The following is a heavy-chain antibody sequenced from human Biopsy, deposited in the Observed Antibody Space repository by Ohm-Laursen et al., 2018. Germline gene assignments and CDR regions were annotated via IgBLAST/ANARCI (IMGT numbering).Heavy chain of an antibody. J-gene: IGHJ4*02. CDR2: IYYSGST. V-gene: IGHV4-59*01. CDR1: GGSIGSFF. Sequence: GTLSLTCTVSGGSIGSFFWSWIRQPPGKGLEWIGYIYYSGSTNYNPSLRSRVTISVDRSKNQFSLELSSVTAADTAVYYCARVGAGAPSIDYFDYWGQGALVTVPS. CDR3: ARVGAGAPSIDYFDY. D-gene: IGHD1-26*01.